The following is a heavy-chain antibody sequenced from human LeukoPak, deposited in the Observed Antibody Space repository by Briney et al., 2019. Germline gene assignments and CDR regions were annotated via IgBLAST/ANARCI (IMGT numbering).Heavy chain of an antibody. CDR3: ARDGTAMAHETDYYYYYMDV. CDR1: GYTFTGYY. V-gene: IGHV1-2*02. D-gene: IGHD5-18*01. CDR2: INPNSGGT. J-gene: IGHJ6*03. Sequence: ASVKVSCKASGYTFTGYYMHWVRQAPGQGLEWMGWINPNSGGTNYAQKFQGRVTMTRDTSISTAYMELRSLRSDDTAVYYCARDGTAMAHETDYYYYYMDVWGKGTTVTVSS.